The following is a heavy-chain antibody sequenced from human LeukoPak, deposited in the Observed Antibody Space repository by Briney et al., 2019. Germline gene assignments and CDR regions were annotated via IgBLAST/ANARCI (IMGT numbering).Heavy chain of an antibody. Sequence: SETLSLTCAVYGGSFSGYYWSWIRQPLGKGLEWIGEINHSGSTNYNPSLKSRVTISVDTSKNQFSLKLSSVTAADTAVYYCARGTPSYITMVRGVNFDYWGQGTLVTVSS. J-gene: IGHJ4*02. V-gene: IGHV4-34*01. CDR1: GGSFSGYY. CDR3: ARGTPSYITMVRGVNFDY. CDR2: INHSGST. D-gene: IGHD3-10*01.